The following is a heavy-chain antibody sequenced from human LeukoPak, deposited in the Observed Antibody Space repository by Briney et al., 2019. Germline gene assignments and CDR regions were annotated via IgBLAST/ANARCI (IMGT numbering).Heavy chain of an antibody. D-gene: IGHD5/OR15-5a*01. J-gene: IGHJ4*02. CDR3: AKDTLYGYFDY. CDR2: ISWNSGSI. Sequence: GGSLRLSCAASGFTFDDYAMHWVRQAPGKGLEWVSGISWNSGSIGYADSVKGRFTISRDNAKNSLYLQMNSLRAEDTALYYCAKDTLYGYFDYWGQGTLVTVSS. V-gene: IGHV3-9*01. CDR1: GFTFDDYA.